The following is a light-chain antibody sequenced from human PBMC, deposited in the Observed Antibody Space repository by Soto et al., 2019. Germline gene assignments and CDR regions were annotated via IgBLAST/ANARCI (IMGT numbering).Light chain of an antibody. V-gene: IGKV3-20*01. CDR3: QRYGSSRPWT. J-gene: IGKJ1*01. CDR1: QSVSSNY. CDR2: GAS. Sequence: EIVLTQSPGTLSLSPGERATLSCRVSQSVSSNYLAWYQQKPGQAPRLLIYGASSRATGVPDRFSGSGSGTDFTLTISRLEPADFVVYYCQRYGSSRPWTFGQGTKVEIK.